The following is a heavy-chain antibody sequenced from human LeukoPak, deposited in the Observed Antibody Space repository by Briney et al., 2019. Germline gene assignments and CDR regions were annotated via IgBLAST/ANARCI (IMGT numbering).Heavy chain of an antibody. CDR2: INHSGST. J-gene: IGHJ5*02. CDR3: ARLHSGWYTFANWFDP. D-gene: IGHD6-19*01. Sequence: SETLSLACAVYGGSFSGYYWSWIRQPPGKGLEWIGEINHSGSTNYNPSLKSRVTISVDTSKNQFSLKLSSVTAADTAVYYCARLHSGWYTFANWFDPWGQGTLVTVSS. V-gene: IGHV4-34*01. CDR1: GGSFSGYY.